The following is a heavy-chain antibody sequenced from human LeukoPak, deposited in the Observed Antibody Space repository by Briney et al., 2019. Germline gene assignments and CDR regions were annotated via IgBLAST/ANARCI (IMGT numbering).Heavy chain of an antibody. CDR3: ARDSSGHPNWFDP. V-gene: IGHV4-39*01. D-gene: IGHD6-19*01. CDR2: IYYSGST. Sequence: SETLSLTCTVSGGSISSSSYYWGWIRQPPGKGLEWIGGIYYSGSTYYNPSLKSRVTISVDTSKNQFALKLSSVTAADTAVYYCARDSSGHPNWFDPWGQGTLVTVSS. CDR1: GGSISSSSYY. J-gene: IGHJ5*02.